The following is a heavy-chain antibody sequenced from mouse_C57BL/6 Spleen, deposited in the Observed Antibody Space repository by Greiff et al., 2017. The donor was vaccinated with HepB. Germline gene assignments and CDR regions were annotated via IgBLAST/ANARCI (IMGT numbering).Heavy chain of an antibody. D-gene: IGHD1-1*01. CDR3: VITTVVAPYY. J-gene: IGHJ2*01. CDR1: GYTFTDHT. V-gene: IGHV1-78*01. CDR2: IYPRDGST. Sequence: VMLVESDAELVKPGASVKISCKISGYTFTDHTIHWMKQRPEQGLEWIGYIYPRDGSTEYNEKFKGKATLTADKSSSTAYMQLNSLTSEDSAVYFCVITTVVAPYYWGQGTTLTVSS.